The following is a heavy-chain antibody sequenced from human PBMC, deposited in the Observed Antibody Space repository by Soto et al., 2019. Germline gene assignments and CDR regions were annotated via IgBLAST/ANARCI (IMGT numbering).Heavy chain of an antibody. CDR3: ARDLRGIVVVPAATLAPYYYGMDV. CDR2: ISSSGSTI. Sequence: GGSLRLSCAASGFTFSSYEMNWVRQAPGKGLEWVSYISSSGSTIYYADSVKGQFTISRDNSKNTLYLQMNSLRAEDTAVYYCARDLRGIVVVPAATLAPYYYGMDVWGQGTTVTVSS. D-gene: IGHD2-2*01. V-gene: IGHV3-48*03. CDR1: GFTFSSYE. J-gene: IGHJ6*02.